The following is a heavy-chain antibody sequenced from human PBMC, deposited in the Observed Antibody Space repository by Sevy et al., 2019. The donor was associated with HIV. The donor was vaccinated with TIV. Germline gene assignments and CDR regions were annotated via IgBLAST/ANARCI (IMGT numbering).Heavy chain of an antibody. D-gene: IGHD2-21*02. V-gene: IGHV4-39*01. CDR3: ASRRRGDYTQTYDY. J-gene: IGHJ4*02. CDR1: GASITSNSYY. Sequence: SETLSLTCTVSGASITSNSYYWDWIRQPPGKGLAWIGSVYYSGTTYYSSSLKSRVTISMDMSKNQFSLTVRSVTAADTAVYYCASRRRGDYTQTYDYWGQGTLVTVSS. CDR2: VYYSGTT.